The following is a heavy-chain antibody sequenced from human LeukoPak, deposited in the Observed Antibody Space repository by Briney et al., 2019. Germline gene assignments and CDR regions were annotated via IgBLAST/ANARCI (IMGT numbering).Heavy chain of an antibody. V-gene: IGHV3-23*01. Sequence: GGSLRLSCAASGFTFSSYAMSWVRQAPGKGLEWVSAISGSGGSTYYADSVKGRFTISWDNAKNSLYLQMNSLRAEDTAVYYCARFTRTEYSSSPFDYWGQGTLVTVSS. D-gene: IGHD6-6*01. CDR2: ISGSGGST. CDR3: ARFTRTEYSSSPFDY. CDR1: GFTFSSYA. J-gene: IGHJ4*02.